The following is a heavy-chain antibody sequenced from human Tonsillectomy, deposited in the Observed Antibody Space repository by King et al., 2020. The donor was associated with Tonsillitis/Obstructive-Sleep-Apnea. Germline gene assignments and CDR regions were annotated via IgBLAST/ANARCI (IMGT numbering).Heavy chain of an antibody. J-gene: IGHJ2*01. Sequence: VQLVESGGGLVKPGGSLRLSCAASGFTFGGYTMNWVRQAPGKGLEWVSSISGSSTFLFYGDSMKGRFTISRDNAQNSLYLQMNSLRDEDTAVYYCERERYTSSYKLTWYCGLWGRGTLVTVST. D-gene: IGHD1-1*01. CDR1: GFTFGGYT. CDR2: ISGSSTFL. V-gene: IGHV3-21*01. CDR3: ERERYTSSYKLTWYCGL.